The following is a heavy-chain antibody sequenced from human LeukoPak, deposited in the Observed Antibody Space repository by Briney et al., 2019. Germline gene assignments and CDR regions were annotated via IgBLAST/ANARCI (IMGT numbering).Heavy chain of an antibody. J-gene: IGHJ6*02. CDR3: ARVPSSGYYYNPSYYYYGIDV. V-gene: IGHV1-69*05. Sequence: GASVKVSCKASGGTFSSYAISWVRQAPGQGLEWMGGIIPIFGTANYAQKLQGRVTMTTDTSTSTAYMELRSLRSDDTAVYYCARVPSSGYYYNPSYYYYGIDVWGQGTTVTVSS. CDR1: GGTFSSYA. D-gene: IGHD3-22*01. CDR2: IIPIFGTA.